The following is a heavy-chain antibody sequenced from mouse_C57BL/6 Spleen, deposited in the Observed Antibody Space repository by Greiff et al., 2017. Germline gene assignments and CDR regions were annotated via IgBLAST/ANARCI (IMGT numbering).Heavy chain of an antibody. V-gene: IGHV5-9-1*02. D-gene: IGHD2-12*01. CDR1: GFTFSSYA. CDR2: ISSGGDYI. J-gene: IGHJ4*01. Sequence: EVKVVESGEGLVKPGGSLKPSCAASGFTFSSYAMSWVRQTPEKRLEWVAYISSGGDYIYYADTVKGRFTISRDNARNTLYLQMSSLKSEDTAMYYCTRDRGDTTYYYAMDYWGQGTSVTVSS. CDR3: TRDRGDTTYYYAMDY.